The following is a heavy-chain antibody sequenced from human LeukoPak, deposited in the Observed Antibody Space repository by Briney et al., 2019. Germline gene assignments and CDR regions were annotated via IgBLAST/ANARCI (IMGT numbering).Heavy chain of an antibody. Sequence: ASVKVSCKASGYTFTGYCMHWVRQAPGQGLEWMGWINPNSGGTNYAQKLQGRVTMTTDTSTSTAYMELRSLRSDDTAVYYCARERYCSGGSCPEGFDYWGQGTLVTVSS. D-gene: IGHD2-15*01. V-gene: IGHV1-2*02. CDR1: GYTFTGYC. J-gene: IGHJ4*02. CDR3: ARERYCSGGSCPEGFDY. CDR2: INPNSGGT.